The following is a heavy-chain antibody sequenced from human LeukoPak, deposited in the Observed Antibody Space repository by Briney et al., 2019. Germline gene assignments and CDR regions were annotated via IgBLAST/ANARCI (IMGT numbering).Heavy chain of an antibody. CDR1: GGSFSGYY. CDR2: INHSGST. V-gene: IGHV4-34*01. CDR3: ARDRYNYDSGGYFYFDL. J-gene: IGHJ2*01. Sequence: SETLSLTCAVYGGSFSGYYWSWIRQPPGKGLEWIGEINHSGSTNYTPSLKSRVTISVDTSKNQFSLKLSSVTAADTAVYYCARDRYNYDSGGYFYFDLWGRGTLVTVSS. D-gene: IGHD3-22*01.